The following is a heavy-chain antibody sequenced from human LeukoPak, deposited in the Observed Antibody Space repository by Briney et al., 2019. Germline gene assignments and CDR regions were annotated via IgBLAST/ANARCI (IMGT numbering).Heavy chain of an antibody. CDR1: GGSFSVYY. CDR3: ARVGLSHCSGGSCRRKYFQH. V-gene: IGHV4-34*01. CDR2: INHSGST. Sequence: PSETLSLTCAVYGGSFSVYYWSWIRHPPGKGLEWIGEINHSGSTNYNPSLKSRVTISVDTSKNQFALKLSSVTAADTAVYYCARVGLSHCSGGSCRRKYFQHWGQGTLVTVSS. D-gene: IGHD2-15*01. J-gene: IGHJ1*01.